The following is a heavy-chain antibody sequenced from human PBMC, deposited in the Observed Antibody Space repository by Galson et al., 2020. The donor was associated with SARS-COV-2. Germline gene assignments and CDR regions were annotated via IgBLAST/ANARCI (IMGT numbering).Heavy chain of an antibody. CDR3: ARLHYGEYAPGAFDI. Sequence: SETLSLTCAVSGTSISSGSYSWNWIRQPPGKGLEWIGYISHSGGTYYNQSLKSRVTISGDRSKNQFSLRLSSVTAADAAVYYCARLHYGEYAPGAFDIWGPGTRVTVAS. V-gene: IGHV4-30-2*01. CDR2: ISHSGGT. J-gene: IGHJ3*02. D-gene: IGHD4-17*01. CDR1: GTSISSGSYS.